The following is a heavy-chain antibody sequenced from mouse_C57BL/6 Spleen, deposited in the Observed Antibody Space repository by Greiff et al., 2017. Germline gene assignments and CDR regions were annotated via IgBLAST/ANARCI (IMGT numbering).Heavy chain of an antibody. V-gene: IGHV1-66*01. D-gene: IGHD1-1*01. J-gene: IGHJ2*01. Sequence: VQLQQSGPELVKPGASVKISCKASGYSFTSYYIPWVKQRPGQGLEWIGWIYPGSGNTKYNEKFKGKATLTADTSSSTAYMQLSSLTSEDSAVYYCARWHYGSPFDYWGQGTTLTVSS. CDR1: GYSFTSYY. CDR3: ARWHYGSPFDY. CDR2: IYPGSGNT.